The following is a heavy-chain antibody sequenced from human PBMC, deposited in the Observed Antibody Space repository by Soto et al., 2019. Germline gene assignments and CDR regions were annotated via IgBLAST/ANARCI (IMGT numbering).Heavy chain of an antibody. J-gene: IGHJ6*03. CDR2: ISYDGSNK. V-gene: IGHV3-30*18. CDR1: GFTFSSYG. D-gene: IGHD1-20*01. Sequence: GGSLRLSCAASGFTFSSYGMHWVRQAPGKGLEWVAVISYDGSNKYYADSVKGRFTISRDNSKNTLYLQMNSLRAEDTAVYYCAKAPNPRYNWNPNLQYYYMDVWGKGTTVTVSS. CDR3: AKAPNPRYNWNPNLQYYYMDV.